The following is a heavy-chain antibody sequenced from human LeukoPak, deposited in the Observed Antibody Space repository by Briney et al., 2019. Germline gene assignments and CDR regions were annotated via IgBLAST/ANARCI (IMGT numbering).Heavy chain of an antibody. Sequence: PSETLSLTCTVSGGSVSSGSYYWSWIRQPPGKGLEWIGYIYYGGSTNYNPSLKSRVTISVDTSKNQFSLKLSSVTAADTAVYYCARNDPADAFDIWGQGTMVTVSS. CDR3: ARNDPADAFDI. V-gene: IGHV4-61*01. CDR2: IYYGGST. D-gene: IGHD1-1*01. J-gene: IGHJ3*02. CDR1: GGSVSSGSYY.